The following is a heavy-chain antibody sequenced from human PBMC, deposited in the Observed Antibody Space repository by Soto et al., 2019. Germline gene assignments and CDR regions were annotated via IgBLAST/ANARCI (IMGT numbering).Heavy chain of an antibody. CDR1: GYTFTKYG. J-gene: IGHJ4*02. CDR2: ISGSSGNA. D-gene: IGHD3-16*01. V-gene: IGHV1-18*01. CDR3: AREMAGLGGEYDY. Sequence: QVQLVQSGAEVKNPGASVKVSCKTSGYTFTKYGVGWVRQAPGQGLEWMGWISGSSGNANYAEKVQGRITLTTDTSTSTAYIELRSIRSADTAVYYCAREMAGLGGEYDYWGQGTLVNVSS.